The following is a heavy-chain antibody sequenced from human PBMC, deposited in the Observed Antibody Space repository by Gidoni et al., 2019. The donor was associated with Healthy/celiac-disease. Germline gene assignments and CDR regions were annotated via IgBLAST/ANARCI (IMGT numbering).Heavy chain of an antibody. CDR3: AKIPKYYYGSGSYPYFDY. CDR1: GFTFSRYA. Sequence: EVQLLESGGGLVQPGGSLRLSCAASGFTFSRYAMSWVRQAPGKGLEWVSAISGSGGSTYYADSVKGRFTISRDNSKNTLYLQMNSLRAEDTAVYYCAKIPKYYYGSGSYPYFDYWGQGTLVTVSS. CDR2: ISGSGGST. V-gene: IGHV3-23*01. D-gene: IGHD3-10*01. J-gene: IGHJ4*02.